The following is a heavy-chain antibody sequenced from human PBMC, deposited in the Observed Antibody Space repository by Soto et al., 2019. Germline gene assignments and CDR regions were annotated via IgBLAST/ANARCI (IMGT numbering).Heavy chain of an antibody. CDR1: GFLFDEFA. D-gene: IGHD6-13*01. CDR2: ISWNSGNI. CDR3: AKDIRVSDDYYAMDV. J-gene: IGHJ6*02. V-gene: IGHV3-9*01. Sequence: GGSLRLSCAASGFLFDEFAMYWVRQAPGKGLEWVSFISWNSGNIGYADSVRGRFTISRDNAKNSLYLQMNSLRAEDTALYYCAKDIRVSDDYYAMDVWGQGTTVTVSS.